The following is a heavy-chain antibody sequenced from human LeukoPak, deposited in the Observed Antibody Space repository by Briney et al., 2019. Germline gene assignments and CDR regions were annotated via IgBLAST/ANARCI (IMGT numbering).Heavy chain of an antibody. D-gene: IGHD3-10*01. J-gene: IGHJ4*02. CDR3: AKDGDYYGSGTVNPDY. Sequence: PGGSLRLSCAASGFTFSSYAMHWVRQAPGKGLEWVAVISYDGSNKYYADSVKGRFTISRDNSKNTLYLQMNSLRAEDTAVYYCAKDGDYYGSGTVNPDYWGQGTLVTVSS. CDR1: GFTFSSYA. V-gene: IGHV3-30-3*01. CDR2: ISYDGSNK.